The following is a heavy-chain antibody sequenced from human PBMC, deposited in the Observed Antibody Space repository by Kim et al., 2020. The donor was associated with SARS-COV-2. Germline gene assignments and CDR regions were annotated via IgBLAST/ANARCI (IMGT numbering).Heavy chain of an antibody. D-gene: IGHD3-10*01. CDR2: MDYSGTI. CDR1: GGSITSHY. Sequence: SETLSLTCTVSGGSITSHYWDWIRQTPDMGLEWIASMDYSGTITYNPSLKSRVTISVDTSNQVSLKLRSVTAADTALYYCARDLSGSGTFYNLASWGQG. CDR3: ARDLSGSGTFYNLAS. J-gene: IGHJ4*02. V-gene: IGHV4-59*11.